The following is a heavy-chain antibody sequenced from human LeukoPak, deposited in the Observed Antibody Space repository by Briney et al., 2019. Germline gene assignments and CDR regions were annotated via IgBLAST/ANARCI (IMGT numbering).Heavy chain of an antibody. D-gene: IGHD1-1*01. Sequence: GSPRLSCAASGFTLRGYGMHWVRQAPGKGLEWVAFIRSDGSDKSYADSVKGRFTISRDNSENKLYLQINSLRVEDTAVYYCVKDTPTTGYHLDSWGQGTLVTVSS. CDR1: GFTLRGYG. CDR2: IRSDGSDK. J-gene: IGHJ4*02. V-gene: IGHV3-30*02. CDR3: VKDTPTTGYHLDS.